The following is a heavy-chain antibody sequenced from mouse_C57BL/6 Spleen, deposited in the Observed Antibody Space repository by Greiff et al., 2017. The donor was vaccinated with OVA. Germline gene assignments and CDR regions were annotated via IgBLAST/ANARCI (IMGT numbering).Heavy chain of an antibody. CDR2: ISSGSSTI. D-gene: IGHD1-1*01. CDR1: GFTFSDYG. V-gene: IGHV5-17*01. Sequence: EVKVVESGGGLVKPGGSLKLSCAASGFTFSDYGMHWVRQAPEKGLEWVAYISSGSSTIYYADTVKGRFTISRDNAKNTRFLQMTSLRSEDTAMYYCARSLRYFDYWGQGTTLTVSS. J-gene: IGHJ2*01. CDR3: ARSLRYFDY.